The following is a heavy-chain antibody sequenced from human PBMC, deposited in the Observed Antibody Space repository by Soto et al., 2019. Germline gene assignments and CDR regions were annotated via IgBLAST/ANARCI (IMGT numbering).Heavy chain of an antibody. J-gene: IGHJ3*02. V-gene: IGHV4-30-4*02. D-gene: IGHD3-9*01. CDR3: ARALILTGYYIHDAFDI. Sequence: SETLSLTCTVSGGSISSGDYYWSWIRQPPGKGLEWIGYIYYSGSTYYNPSLKSRVTISVDTSKNQFSLKLSSVTAADTAVYYCARALILTGYYIHDAFDIWGQGTMVTVSS. CDR2: IYYSGST. CDR1: GGSISSGDYY.